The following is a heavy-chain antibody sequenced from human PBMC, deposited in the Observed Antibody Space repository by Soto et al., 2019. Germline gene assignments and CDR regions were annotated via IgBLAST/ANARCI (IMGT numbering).Heavy chain of an antibody. V-gene: IGHV3-48*01. CDR2: IGSSGSLR. Sequence: VQLVESGGGVVQPGRSLRLSCAASGFTFRSFGMNWVRQAPGKGLEWISYIGSSGSLRYYADSVEGRFTISRDNAKNSLYLQMNSLRVEDTASYYCVKDYYGSGSFDPWGQGTLVTVSS. CDR3: VKDYYGSGSFDP. D-gene: IGHD3-10*01. J-gene: IGHJ5*02. CDR1: GFTFRSFG.